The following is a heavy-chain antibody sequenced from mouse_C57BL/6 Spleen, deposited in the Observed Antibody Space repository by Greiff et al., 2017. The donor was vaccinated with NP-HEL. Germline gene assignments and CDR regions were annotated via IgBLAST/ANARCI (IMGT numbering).Heavy chain of an antibody. V-gene: IGHV1-55*01. Sequence: VQLQQPGAELVKPGASVKMSCKASGYTFTSYWITWVKQRPGQGLEWIGDIYPGSGSTNYNEKFKSKATLTVDTSSSTAYMQLSSLTSEDSAVYYCARGGITTVVAFPFDYWGQGTTLTVSS. CDR2: IYPGSGST. D-gene: IGHD1-1*01. CDR1: GYTFTSYW. CDR3: ARGGITTVVAFPFDY. J-gene: IGHJ2*01.